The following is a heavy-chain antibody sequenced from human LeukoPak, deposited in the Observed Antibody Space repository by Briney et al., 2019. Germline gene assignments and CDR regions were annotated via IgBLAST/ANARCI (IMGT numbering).Heavy chain of an antibody. Sequence: PGGSLRLSCAASGFTFSSYSMNWVRQAPGKGLGWVSSISSSSSYIYYADSVKGRFTISRDNAKNSLYLQMNSLRAEDTAVYYCARDVEMATINDYWGQGTLVTVSS. CDR1: GFTFSSYS. CDR2: ISSSSSYI. V-gene: IGHV3-21*01. D-gene: IGHD5-24*01. J-gene: IGHJ4*02. CDR3: ARDVEMATINDY.